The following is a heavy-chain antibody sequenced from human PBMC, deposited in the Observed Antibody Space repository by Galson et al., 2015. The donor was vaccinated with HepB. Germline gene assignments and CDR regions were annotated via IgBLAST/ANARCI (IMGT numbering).Heavy chain of an antibody. CDR1: GYTFTSYG. CDR3: ARGRVAAALNWTLDY. V-gene: IGHV1-18*01. Sequence: SVKVSCKASGYTFTSYGISWVRQAPGQGLEWMGWISAYNGNTNYAQKLQGRVTMTTDTSTSTAYMELRSLRSDDTAVYYCARGRVAAALNWTLDYWGQGTLVTVSS. D-gene: IGHD6-13*01. CDR2: ISAYNGNT. J-gene: IGHJ4*02.